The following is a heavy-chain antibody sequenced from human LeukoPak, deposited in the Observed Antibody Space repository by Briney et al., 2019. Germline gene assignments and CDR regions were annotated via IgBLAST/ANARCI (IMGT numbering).Heavy chain of an antibody. CDR3: ARDEDDYGDKYFDY. D-gene: IGHD4-17*01. CDR1: GGTFSSYA. J-gene: IGHJ4*02. CDR2: IIPIFGTA. Sequence: ASVKVSCKASGGTFSSYAISWVRQAPGQGLEWMGGIIPIFGTANYAQKFQGRVTITTDESTSTAYMELSSLRSEDTAVYYCARDEDDYGDKYFDYWGQGTLVTVSS. V-gene: IGHV1-69*05.